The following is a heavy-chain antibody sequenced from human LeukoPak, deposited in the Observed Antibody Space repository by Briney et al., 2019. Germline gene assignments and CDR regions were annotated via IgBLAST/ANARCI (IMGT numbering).Heavy chain of an antibody. V-gene: IGHV4-34*01. CDR3: ARGPSSTMVRGGLDV. J-gene: IGHJ6*04. D-gene: IGHD3-10*01. CDR2: INHSGST. Sequence: SETLSLTCAVYGGSFSDYYWSWIRQLPGKGLEWIGEINHSGSTNYNPSLKSRVTISVDTSKNQFSLKLSSVTAADTAVYYCARGPSSTMVRGGLDVWGKGTTVTVSS. CDR1: GGSFSDYY.